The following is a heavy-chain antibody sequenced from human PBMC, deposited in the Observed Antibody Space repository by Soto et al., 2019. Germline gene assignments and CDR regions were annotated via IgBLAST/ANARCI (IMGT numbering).Heavy chain of an antibody. Sequence: QVQLQESGPGLVKPSETLSLTCTVSGDSISSSYWSWIRQPAGKGLEWIGRIYTSGSTNYNPSLKSRVTMSVDTSKNQFSLKLRSVTAADTAVYYCARVYDSTGYPAAGGAFDIWGQGTKVTVSS. CDR1: GDSISSSY. J-gene: IGHJ3*02. CDR2: IYTSGST. CDR3: ARVYDSTGYPAAGGAFDI. D-gene: IGHD3-22*01. V-gene: IGHV4-4*07.